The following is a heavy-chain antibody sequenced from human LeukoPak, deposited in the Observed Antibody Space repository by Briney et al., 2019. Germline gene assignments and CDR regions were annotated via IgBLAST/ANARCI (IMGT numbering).Heavy chain of an antibody. CDR1: GFTFSSYW. CDR2: TSSSDAGT. CDR3: AKAPVTSCRGAYCYPFDS. J-gene: IGHJ4*02. V-gene: IGHV3-23*01. D-gene: IGHD2-21*01. Sequence: GESLKISCAASGFTFSSYWMSWVRQTPGKGLEWVAATSSSDAGTYHADSVRGRFTISRDNSKNTLYLQMNSLRAEDAAVYFCAKAPVTSCRGAYCYPFDSWGQGTLVTVSS.